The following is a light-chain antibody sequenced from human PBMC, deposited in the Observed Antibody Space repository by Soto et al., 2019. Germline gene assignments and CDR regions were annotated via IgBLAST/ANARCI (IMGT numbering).Light chain of an antibody. CDR3: QQYYSVPLT. J-gene: IGKJ4*01. V-gene: IGKV4-1*01. CDR1: QSVLYSSNNKNY. Sequence: DIVMTQSPDSLAVSLGERATIDCKSSQSVLYSSNNKNYLAWYQKKPGQPPQLLIYWASIRESGVPDRFSSSGSGTDFTLTISSLQAEDVAVYYCQQYYSVPLTFGGGTKVEIK. CDR2: WAS.